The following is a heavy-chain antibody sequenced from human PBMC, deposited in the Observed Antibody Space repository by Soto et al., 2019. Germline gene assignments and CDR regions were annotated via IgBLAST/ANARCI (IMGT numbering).Heavy chain of an antibody. Sequence: QVDLQESGPELVMPSETLSLTCYVSGGSIRGSQYWTWVRQSPGQGLEWIGEIFHNGRTNYNASLASRVTIARDVSMNRFSLSLRSVSAADTAIYYWAGRRELEGCPYWGPGMRVTVSS. V-gene: IGHV4-4*02. J-gene: IGHJ4*02. D-gene: IGHD3-3*01. CDR2: IFHNGRT. CDR3: AGRRELEGCPY. CDR1: GGSIRGSQY.